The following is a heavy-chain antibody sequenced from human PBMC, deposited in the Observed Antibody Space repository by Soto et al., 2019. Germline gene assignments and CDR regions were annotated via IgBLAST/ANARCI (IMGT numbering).Heavy chain of an antibody. CDR3: ARLWFGENHYYGMDV. CDR1: GGSFSGYY. D-gene: IGHD3-10*01. CDR2: INHSGST. Sequence: PSETLSITCAVYGGSFSGYYWSWIRQPPGKGLEWIGEINHSGSTNYNPSLKSRVTISVDTSKNQFSLKLSSVTAADTAVYYCARLWFGENHYYGMDVWGHGTTVTVSS. V-gene: IGHV4-34*01. J-gene: IGHJ6*02.